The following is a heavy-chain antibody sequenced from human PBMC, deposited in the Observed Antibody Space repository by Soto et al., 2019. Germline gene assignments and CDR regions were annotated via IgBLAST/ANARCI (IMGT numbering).Heavy chain of an antibody. Sequence: PWETLSLTCTVSGGSISSSSYYWGWIRQPPGKGLEWIGSIYYSGSTYYNPSLQSRVTISVDTSKNQFSLKLSSVTAADTAVYYCARLLYSYYGSGSYYSDAFDIWGQGTMVTVSS. CDR1: GGSISSSSYY. V-gene: IGHV4-39*01. J-gene: IGHJ3*02. D-gene: IGHD3-10*01. CDR2: IYYSGST. CDR3: ARLLYSYYGSGSYYSDAFDI.